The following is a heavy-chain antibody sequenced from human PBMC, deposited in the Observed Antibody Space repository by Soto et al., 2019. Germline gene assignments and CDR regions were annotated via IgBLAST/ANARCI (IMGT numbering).Heavy chain of an antibody. D-gene: IGHD3-3*01. CDR1: GFTFDDYA. V-gene: IGHV3-9*01. J-gene: IGHJ4*02. CDR3: AKDLRTSWIFGNFDS. CDR2: IAFNSGNT. Sequence: EVQLVESGGGWVQPGRSLRLSCAAAGFTFDDYAMHWVRQAPGKGLEWVSGIAFNSGNTAYADSVKGRFTISRDNAKNSLYLQMNSLRAEDTAFYYCAKDLRTSWIFGNFDSWGQGTLVTVSS.